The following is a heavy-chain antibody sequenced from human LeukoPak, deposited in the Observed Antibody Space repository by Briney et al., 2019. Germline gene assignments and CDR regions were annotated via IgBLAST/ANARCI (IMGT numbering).Heavy chain of an antibody. J-gene: IGHJ5*02. CDR3: ARGKITIFGVVTNVDDWFDP. D-gene: IGHD3-3*01. CDR1: GFTFSSHG. V-gene: IGHV3-30*19. CDR2: ISYDGSSK. Sequence: PGGSLRLSCAASGFTFSSHGMHCVRQAPGKGLEWVAVISYDGSSKYYADSVKGRFTISRDNSKNTLYVQMNSLRADDTAVYYCARGKITIFGVVTNVDDWFDPWGQGTLVTVSS.